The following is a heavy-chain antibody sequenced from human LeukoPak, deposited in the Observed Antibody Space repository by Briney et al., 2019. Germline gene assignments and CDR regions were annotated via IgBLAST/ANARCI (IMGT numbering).Heavy chain of an antibody. Sequence: SETLSLNCTVSGGAIRSHYWNWLRQPAGKGLEWIGRIYSSGYTNDNPFLKSRITMSVDMSKNQFSLRLNSVTAADTAVYYCARGEHSVDSWGQGMLVTVSS. CDR3: ARGEHSVDS. J-gene: IGHJ4*02. CDR2: IYSSGYT. D-gene: IGHD1/OR15-1a*01. V-gene: IGHV4-4*07. CDR1: GGAIRSHY.